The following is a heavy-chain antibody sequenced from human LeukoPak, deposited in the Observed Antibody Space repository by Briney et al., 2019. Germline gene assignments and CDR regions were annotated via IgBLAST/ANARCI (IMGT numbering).Heavy chain of an antibody. D-gene: IGHD5-12*01. CDR3: ARQGRDGYNSVDY. V-gene: IGHV3-33*01. Sequence: GGSLRLSCAASGFAFSSYGMHWVRQAPGKGLEWVAVIWYDGSNKYYADSVKGRFTISRDNSKNTLYLQMNSLRAEDTAVYYCARQGRDGYNSVDYWGQGTLVTVSS. CDR1: GFAFSSYG. J-gene: IGHJ4*02. CDR2: IWYDGSNK.